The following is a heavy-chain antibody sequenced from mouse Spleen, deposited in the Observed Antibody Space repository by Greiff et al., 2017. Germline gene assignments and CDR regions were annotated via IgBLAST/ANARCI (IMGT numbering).Heavy chain of an antibody. CDR2: ISYDGSN. CDR3: ARGDDYDLYYFDY. Sequence: EVKLQQSGPGLVKPSQSLSLTCSVTGYSITSGYYWNWIRQFPGNKLEWMGYISYDGSNNYNPSLKNRISITRDTSKNQFFLKLNSVTTEDTATYYCARGDDYDLYYFDYWGQGTTLTVSS. CDR1: GYSITSGYY. D-gene: IGHD2-4*01. J-gene: IGHJ2*01. V-gene: IGHV3-6*01.